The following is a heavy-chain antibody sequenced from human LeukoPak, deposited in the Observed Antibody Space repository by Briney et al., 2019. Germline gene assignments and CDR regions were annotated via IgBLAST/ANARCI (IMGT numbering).Heavy chain of an antibody. J-gene: IGHJ3*02. CDR3: ARRVGQNFERPGDDAFDI. CDR2: IYYSGST. V-gene: IGHV4-39*01. CDR1: GGSISSSSYY. Sequence: SETLSLTCTVSGGSISSSSYYWGWIRQPPGKELEWIGSIYYSGSTYYNPSLKSRVTISVDTSKNQFSLKLSSVTAAGTAVYYCARRVGQNFERPGDDAFDIWGQGTMVTVSS. D-gene: IGHD3-16*01.